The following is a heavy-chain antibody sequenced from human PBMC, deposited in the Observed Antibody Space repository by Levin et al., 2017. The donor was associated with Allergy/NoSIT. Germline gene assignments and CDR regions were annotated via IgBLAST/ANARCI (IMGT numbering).Heavy chain of an antibody. J-gene: IGHJ4*02. Sequence: SQTLSLTCTVSGGSISSSSYYWGWIRQPPGKGLEWIGSIYYSGSTYYNPSLKSRVTISVDTSKNQFSLKLSSVTAADTAVYYCARQLAVAGQEVDYWGQGTLVTVSS. CDR2: IYYSGST. V-gene: IGHV4-39*01. D-gene: IGHD6-19*01. CDR1: GGSISSSSYY. CDR3: ARQLAVAGQEVDY.